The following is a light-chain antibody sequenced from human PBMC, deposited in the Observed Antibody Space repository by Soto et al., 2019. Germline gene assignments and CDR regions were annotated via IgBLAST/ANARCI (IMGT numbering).Light chain of an antibody. CDR3: SPYTSRSTLGV. J-gene: IGLJ1*01. Sequence: QSALTLPASVSGSPGQSITISSTGTSNDVGGYNFVSWYQQHPGKAPKLMISEVSNRPSGVSNRFSGSKSGNTSSLTISGLQPEDGADYYCSPYTSRSTLGVCGTGTKVTVL. CDR2: EVS. V-gene: IGLV2-14*01. CDR1: SNDVGGYNF.